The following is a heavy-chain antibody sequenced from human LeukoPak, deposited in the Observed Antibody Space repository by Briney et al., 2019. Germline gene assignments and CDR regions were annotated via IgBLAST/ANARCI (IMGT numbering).Heavy chain of an antibody. CDR1: GGSISSYY. Sequence: SETLSLTCTVSGGSISSYYWNWIRQPPGKGLEWIGYIYYSGSTNYNPSLKSRVTISVDTSKNQFSLNLTSVTAADTAVYYCASSRGYYYDSSGYYSGSYYMDVWGKGTTVTISS. CDR3: ASSRGYYYDSSGYYSGSYYMDV. D-gene: IGHD3-22*01. V-gene: IGHV4-59*01. J-gene: IGHJ6*03. CDR2: IYYSGST.